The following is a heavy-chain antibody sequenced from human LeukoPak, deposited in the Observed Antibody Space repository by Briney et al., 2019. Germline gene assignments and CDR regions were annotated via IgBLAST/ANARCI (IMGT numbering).Heavy chain of an antibody. CDR3: AREPGWTIAARPFDY. D-gene: IGHD6-6*01. Sequence: PSETLSLTCGVYGSSFSGYYWSWIRQPSGKGLEWIGEINHSGSTNYNASLKSRVTISVDTSRKQFSLKLSSVTAADSAMYYCAREPGWTIAARPFDYCGQGTLVTVSS. J-gene: IGHJ4*02. CDR1: GSSFSGYY. V-gene: IGHV4-34*01. CDR2: INHSGST.